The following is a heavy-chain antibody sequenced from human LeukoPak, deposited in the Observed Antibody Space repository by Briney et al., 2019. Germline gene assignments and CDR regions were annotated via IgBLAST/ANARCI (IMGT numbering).Heavy chain of an antibody. V-gene: IGHV4-34*01. Sequence: SETLSLTCAVYGGSFSGYYWSWIRQPPGKGLEWIGEINHSGSTNYNPSLKSRVTISVDTSKNQFSLKLSSVTAADTAVYYCARHARWRYCSGGSCYRGGWFDPWGQGTLVTVSS. CDR1: GGSFSGYY. CDR3: ARHARWRYCSGGSCYRGGWFDP. J-gene: IGHJ5*02. D-gene: IGHD2-15*01. CDR2: INHSGST.